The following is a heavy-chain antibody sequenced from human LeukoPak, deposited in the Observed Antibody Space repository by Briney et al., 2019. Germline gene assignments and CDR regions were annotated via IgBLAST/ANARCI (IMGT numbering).Heavy chain of an antibody. CDR2: IHYSGNT. V-gene: IGHV4-30-4*01. CDR3: ARGDDYNGSGSYGAFDI. CDR1: GGSISNGNYY. Sequence: PSQTLSLTCTVSGGSISNGNYYWGWIRQPPGKGLEYIGYIHYSGNTYYNPSLRSRVTISVDTSNNQFSLKLSSVTAADTAVYYCARGDDYNGSGSYGAFDIWGQGTMVTVSS. D-gene: IGHD3-10*01. J-gene: IGHJ3*02.